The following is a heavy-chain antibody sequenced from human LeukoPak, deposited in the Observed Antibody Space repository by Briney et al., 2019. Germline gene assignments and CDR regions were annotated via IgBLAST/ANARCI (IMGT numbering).Heavy chain of an antibody. J-gene: IGHJ5*02. D-gene: IGHD3-10*01. CDR3: ARVGITMVRGVINHWFDP. Sequence: ASVKVSCKASGYTFTGYYMHWVRQAPGQGLEWMGWINPNSGGTNYAQKFQGRVTMTRDTSISTAYMELSRLRSDDTAVYYCARVGITMVRGVINHWFDPWGQGTLVTVSS. CDR1: GYTFTGYY. CDR2: INPNSGGT. V-gene: IGHV1-2*02.